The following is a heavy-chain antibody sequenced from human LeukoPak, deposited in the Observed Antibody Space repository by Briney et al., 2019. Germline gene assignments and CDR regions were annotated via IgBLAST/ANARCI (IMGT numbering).Heavy chain of an antibody. J-gene: IGHJ4*02. CDR1: GYTFTSYG. CDR3: ARGALWFGELFSLDY. D-gene: IGHD3-10*01. Sequence: GASVKVSCKASGYTFTSYGISWVRQAPGQGLEWMGWISAYNGNTNYAQKLQGRVTMTTDTSTNTAYMELRSLRSDDTAVYYCARGALWFGELFSLDYWGQGTLVTVSS. CDR2: ISAYNGNT. V-gene: IGHV1-18*01.